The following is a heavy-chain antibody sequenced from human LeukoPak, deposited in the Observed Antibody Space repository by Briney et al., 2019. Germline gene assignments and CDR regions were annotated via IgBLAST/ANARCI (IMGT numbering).Heavy chain of an antibody. CDR2: ISYDGSNK. D-gene: IGHD2-15*01. J-gene: IGHJ4*02. CDR1: GFTFSSYA. CDR3: ARVPPAWDIFDY. Sequence: GRSLRLSCAASGFTFSSYAMHWVRQAPGKGLEWVAVISYDGSNKYYADSVKGRFTISRDNSKNTLYLQMNSLRAEDTAVYYCARVPPAWDIFDYWGQGTLVTVSS. V-gene: IGHV3-30-3*01.